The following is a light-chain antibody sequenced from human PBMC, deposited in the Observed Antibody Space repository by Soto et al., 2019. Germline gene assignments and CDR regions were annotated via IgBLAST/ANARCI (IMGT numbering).Light chain of an antibody. CDR2: AAS. J-gene: IGKJ5*01. CDR1: QGISSY. V-gene: IGKV1-9*01. Sequence: IQLTQSPSSLSASEGDRVTITCRASQGISSYLAWYQQKPGKAPKLLIYAASTLQSGVPSRFSGSGSGTDFTLTFSRLQSEDFATYYCQQYYNYPITFGQGTRLEIK. CDR3: QQYYNYPIT.